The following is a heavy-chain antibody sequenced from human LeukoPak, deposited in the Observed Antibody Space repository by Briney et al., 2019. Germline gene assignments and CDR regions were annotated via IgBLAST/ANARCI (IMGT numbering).Heavy chain of an antibody. CDR3: ARDHQQLKIFDY. V-gene: IGHV1-69*13. D-gene: IGHD2-2*01. CDR2: IIPIFGTA. Sequence: SVKVSCKASGYTFTSYGISWVRQAPGQGLEWMGGIIPIFGTANYAQKFQGRVTITADESTSTAYMELSSLRSEDTAVYCCARDHQQLKIFDYWGQGTLVTVSS. CDR1: GYTFTSYG. J-gene: IGHJ4*02.